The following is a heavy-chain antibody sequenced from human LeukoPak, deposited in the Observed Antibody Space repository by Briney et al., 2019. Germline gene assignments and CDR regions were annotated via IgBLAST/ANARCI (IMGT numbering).Heavy chain of an antibody. CDR3: ARDLDYYDSSGYQTYYFDY. CDR2: ISYDGGKK. Sequence: PGGSLRLSCAASGFTFSSHDMHWVRQAPGKGLEWVAFISYDGGKKDYADSVKGRFTISRDNSRNTLYLQMNSLRAEDTAVYYCARDLDYYDSSGYQTYYFDYWGQGTLVTVSS. J-gene: IGHJ4*02. CDR1: GFTFSSHD. V-gene: IGHV3-30*03. D-gene: IGHD3-22*01.